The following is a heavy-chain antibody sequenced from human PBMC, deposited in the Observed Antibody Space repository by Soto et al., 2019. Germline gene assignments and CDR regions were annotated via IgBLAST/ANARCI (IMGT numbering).Heavy chain of an antibody. D-gene: IGHD4-4*01. Sequence: QLQLQESGPGLVKPSESLSLTCTVSGGSISSSSYYWGWIRQPPGKGLEWIGSIYYSGSTYYNPSLKSRVTISVDTSKNQFSLKVSSVTAADTAVYYCARLDSNFKYYFDYWGQGTLVTVSS. CDR2: IYYSGST. CDR1: GGSISSSSYY. J-gene: IGHJ4*02. CDR3: ARLDSNFKYYFDY. V-gene: IGHV4-39*01.